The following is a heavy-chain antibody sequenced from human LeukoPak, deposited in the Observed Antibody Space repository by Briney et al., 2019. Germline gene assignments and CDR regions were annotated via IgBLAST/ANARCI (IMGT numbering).Heavy chain of an antibody. CDR3: ARVIWQQLDRKTDYYFDY. Sequence: ASVKVSCKASGYTFTSYGISWVRQAPGQGLEWMGWISAYNGNTNYAQKLQGRVTMTTDTSTSTAYMELRSLRSDDTAVYYCARVIWQQLDRKTDYYFDYWGQGTLVTVSS. CDR2: ISAYNGNT. CDR1: GYTFTSYG. J-gene: IGHJ4*02. V-gene: IGHV1-18*01. D-gene: IGHD6-13*01.